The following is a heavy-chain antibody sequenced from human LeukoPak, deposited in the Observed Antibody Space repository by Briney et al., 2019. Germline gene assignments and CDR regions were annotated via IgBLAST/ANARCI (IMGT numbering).Heavy chain of an antibody. CDR2: IYYSGTT. CDR1: RGSISSHY. Sequence: ASETLSLTCTVSRGSISSHYWSWFRQTPGERPEWIAFIYYSGTTNYNPSLKGRVTISIDSSKNQFSLKLSSVTAADTAIYYCARGTGFYDSRGHYYWGYFDSWGEGTLVPVSS. V-gene: IGHV4-59*11. J-gene: IGHJ4*02. D-gene: IGHD3-22*01. CDR3: ARGTGFYDSRGHYYWGYFDS.